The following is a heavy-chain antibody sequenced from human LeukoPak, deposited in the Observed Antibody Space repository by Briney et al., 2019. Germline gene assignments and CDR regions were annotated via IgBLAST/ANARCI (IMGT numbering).Heavy chain of an antibody. CDR1: GGSFSGYY. D-gene: IGHD3-22*01. V-gene: IGHV4-34*01. CDR3: ARGIRTTYYYDSSGSLRWFDP. Sequence: SETLSLXCAVYGGSFSGYYWSWIRQPPGKVLEWIGEINHSGSTNYNPSLKSRVTISVDTSKNQFSLKLSSVTAADTAVYYCARGIRTTYYYDSSGSLRWFDPWGQGTLVTVSS. J-gene: IGHJ5*02. CDR2: INHSGST.